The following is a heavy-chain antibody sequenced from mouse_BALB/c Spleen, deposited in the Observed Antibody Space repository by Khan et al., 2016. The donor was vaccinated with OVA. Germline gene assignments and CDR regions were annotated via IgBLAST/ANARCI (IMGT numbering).Heavy chain of an antibody. D-gene: IGHD1-1*01. V-gene: IGHV1-76*01. CDR2: IYPGTNNT. CDR3: SRRGAYYYFDY. Sequence: QVQLKQSGAELVRPGASVKLSCKTSGYIFTSYWIHWVKQRSGQGLEWIARIYPGTNNTYYNEKLKDKATLTADKSSSTAYMQLSSLKSEDTAVFFWSRRGAYYYFDYWGQGTTLTVSS. J-gene: IGHJ2*01. CDR1: GYIFTSYW.